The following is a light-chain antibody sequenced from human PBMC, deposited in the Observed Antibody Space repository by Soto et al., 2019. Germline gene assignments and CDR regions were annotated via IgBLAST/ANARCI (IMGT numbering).Light chain of an antibody. V-gene: IGKV3-15*01. Sequence: EIVMTQSPATLSVSPGERATLSCRASQSVSSNLAWYQQKPGQAPRLLIYGASTRATGIPARFRGSGSGTEFTLTISSLQSEDFEVYYCQQYNNWPWTFGQGNKVEIK. CDR1: QSVSSN. CDR3: QQYNNWPWT. CDR2: GAS. J-gene: IGKJ1*01.